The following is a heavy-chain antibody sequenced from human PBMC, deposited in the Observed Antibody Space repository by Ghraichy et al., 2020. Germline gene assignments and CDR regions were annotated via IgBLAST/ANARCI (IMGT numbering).Heavy chain of an antibody. CDR3: AREERREPRGAFDI. Sequence: GGSLRLSCAASGFTVSSNYMSWVRQALGKGLEWVSVIYSGGSTYYADSVKGRFTISRDNSKNTLYLQMNSLRAEDTAVYYCAREERREPRGAFDIWGQGTMVTVSS. CDR1: GFTVSSNY. V-gene: IGHV3-66*01. J-gene: IGHJ3*02. D-gene: IGHD1-26*01. CDR2: IYSGGST.